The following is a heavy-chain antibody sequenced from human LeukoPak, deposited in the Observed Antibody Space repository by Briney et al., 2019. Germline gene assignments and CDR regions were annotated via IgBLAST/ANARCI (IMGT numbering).Heavy chain of an antibody. CDR2: IHYSGST. J-gene: IGHJ4*02. CDR1: GGSISGYY. D-gene: IGHD3-10*01. Sequence: SETLSLTCTVSGGSISGYYWSWIRQPPGKGLEWIGFIHYSGSTNYNPSLMSRVTISVDTSKNQFSLKLSSLTAADTAVYYCARYGSGSYHFDYWGQGTLVTVSS. V-gene: IGHV4-59*01. CDR3: ARYGSGSYHFDY.